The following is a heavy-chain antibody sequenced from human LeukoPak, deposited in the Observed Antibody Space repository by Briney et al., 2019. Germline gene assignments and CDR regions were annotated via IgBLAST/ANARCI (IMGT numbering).Heavy chain of an antibody. Sequence: SETLSLTCIVSGGSISSGDYYWSWIRQPPGKGLEWIGYINHSGSTYYKPSLKSRVTISVDTSKNQFSLKLSSVTAADTAVYYCARPSPYYDSSGSRAFDIWGQGTMVTVSS. CDR3: ARPSPYYDSSGSRAFDI. CDR2: INHSGST. CDR1: GGSISSGDYY. D-gene: IGHD3-22*01. J-gene: IGHJ3*02. V-gene: IGHV4-30-2*01.